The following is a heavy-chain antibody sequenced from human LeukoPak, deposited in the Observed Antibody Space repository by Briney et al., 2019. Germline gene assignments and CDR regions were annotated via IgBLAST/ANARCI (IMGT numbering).Heavy chain of an antibody. V-gene: IGHV4-59*08. CDR2: IYYSGST. Sequence: SETLSLTCTVSGGSISSYYWSWIRQPPGKGLEWIGYIYYSGSTNYNPSLKSRVTISVDTSKNQFSLRLSSVTAADTAVYYCARHPGMRFSGSYVDYWGQGTLVTVSS. CDR3: ARHPGMRFSGSYVDY. D-gene: IGHD1-26*01. J-gene: IGHJ4*02. CDR1: GGSISSYY.